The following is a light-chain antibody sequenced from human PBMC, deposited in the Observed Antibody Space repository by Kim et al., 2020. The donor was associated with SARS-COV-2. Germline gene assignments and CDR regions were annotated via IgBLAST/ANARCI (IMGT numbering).Light chain of an antibody. CDR3: SSYTTSTTRV. CDR1: SSDVGGYNY. Sequence: QSALTQPASVSGSPGQSITISCSGSSSDVGGYNYVSWYQQHQGKAPKLIIYDVGTRPSGVSYRFSGSKSGNTDSLTISGLQTEDEADYYCSSYTTSTTRVFGGGTQLTVL. J-gene: IGLJ3*02. V-gene: IGLV2-14*03. CDR2: DVG.